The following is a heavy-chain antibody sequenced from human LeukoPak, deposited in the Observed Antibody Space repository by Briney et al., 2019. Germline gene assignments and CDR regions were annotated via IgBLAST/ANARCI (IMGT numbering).Heavy chain of an antibody. CDR2: INHSGST. Sequence: SETLSLTCAVHGGSFSGYYWSWIRQPPGKGLEWIGEINHSGSTNYNPSLKSRVTISVDTSKNQFSLKLSSVTAADTAVYYCATTDDILTGYYVWGQGTLVTVSS. D-gene: IGHD3-9*01. J-gene: IGHJ4*02. CDR3: ATTDDILTGYYV. V-gene: IGHV4-34*01. CDR1: GGSFSGYY.